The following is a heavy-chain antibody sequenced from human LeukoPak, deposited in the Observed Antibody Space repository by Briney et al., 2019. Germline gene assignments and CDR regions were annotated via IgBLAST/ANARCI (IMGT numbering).Heavy chain of an antibody. CDR1: GYTFTGHY. Sequence: GAVKVSCKASGYTFTGHYMHWVRQAPGQGLEWLGWINPYSGGANYAQKLQGRVTMTRDTSISTAYMVLNRLRSDDTALYYCARVIAAAGIYYYFDYWGQGTLVTVSS. V-gene: IGHV1-2*02. D-gene: IGHD6-13*01. CDR3: ARVIAAAGIYYYFDY. CDR2: INPYSGGA. J-gene: IGHJ4*02.